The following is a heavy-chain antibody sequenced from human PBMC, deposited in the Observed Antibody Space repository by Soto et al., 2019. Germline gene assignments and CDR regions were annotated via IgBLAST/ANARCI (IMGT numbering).Heavy chain of an antibody. CDR2: INPNSGGT. Sequence: ASVKVSCKASGYTFTGYYMHWVRQAPGQGLEWMGWINPNSGGTNYAQKFQGRVTMTRDTSISTAYMELSRLRSDDPAVYYCARARCGGSCYWCERWGRGTLVRVSS. CDR1: GYTFTGYY. J-gene: IGHJ5*02. CDR3: ARARCGGSCYWCER. V-gene: IGHV1-2*02. D-gene: IGHD2-15*01.